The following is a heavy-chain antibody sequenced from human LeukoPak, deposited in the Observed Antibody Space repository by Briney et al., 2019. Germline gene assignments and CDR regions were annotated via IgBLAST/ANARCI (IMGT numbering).Heavy chain of an antibody. CDR3: ARLKCSSTSCFYYYYMDV. J-gene: IGHJ6*03. CDR2: INHSGRT. V-gene: IGHV4-39*07. D-gene: IGHD2-2*01. CDR1: GGSISSSSHY. Sequence: KPSETLSLTCTVSGGSISSSSHYWGWIRQPPGKGLEWIGEINHSGRTNYKPSLKSRVTISVDTSKNQFSLKLNSVTAADTAVYYCARLKCSSTSCFYYYYMDVWGKGTTVTISS.